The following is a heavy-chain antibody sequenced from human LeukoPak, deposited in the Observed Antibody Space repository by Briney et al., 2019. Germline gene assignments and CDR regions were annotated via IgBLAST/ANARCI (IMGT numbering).Heavy chain of an antibody. CDR2: IKSKADGGTT. Sequence: PGRSLRLSCAASGFTFSSYGMHWVRQAPGKGLEWVGRIKSKADGGTTDYAAPVRGRFTISRDDSKNTLYLQMNSLKTEDTAVYYCTTGVSVAGTTLWGQGTLVTVSS. J-gene: IGHJ4*02. V-gene: IGHV3-15*01. D-gene: IGHD6-19*01. CDR3: TTGVSVAGTTL. CDR1: GFTFSSYG.